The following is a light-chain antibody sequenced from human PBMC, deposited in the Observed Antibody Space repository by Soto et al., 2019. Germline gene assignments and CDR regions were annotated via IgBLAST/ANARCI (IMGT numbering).Light chain of an antibody. Sequence: QSVLTQPRSVSGSPGQSVTISCTGTSTDVGGYNYVSWYQQHPGKVPKLMLYDVSKRPSGVPDRFSGSKSGNTASLTISGLQAEDEADYYCCSHAGSYTYVFGTGTKVTVL. V-gene: IGLV2-11*01. CDR1: STDVGGYNY. CDR3: CSHAGSYTYV. J-gene: IGLJ1*01. CDR2: DVS.